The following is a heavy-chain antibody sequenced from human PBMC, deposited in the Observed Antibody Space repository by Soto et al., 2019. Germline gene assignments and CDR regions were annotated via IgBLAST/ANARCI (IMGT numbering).Heavy chain of an antibody. J-gene: IGHJ5*02. CDR1: GGSFSGYY. V-gene: IGHV4-34*01. CDR2: INHSGST. Sequence: PSETLSLTCAVYGGSFSGYYWSWIRQPPGKGLEWIGEINHSGSTNYNPSLKSRVTISVDTSKNQFSLKLSSATAADTAVYYCASETGTTSDNWFDPWGQGTLVTVSS. D-gene: IGHD1-7*01. CDR3: ASETGTTSDNWFDP.